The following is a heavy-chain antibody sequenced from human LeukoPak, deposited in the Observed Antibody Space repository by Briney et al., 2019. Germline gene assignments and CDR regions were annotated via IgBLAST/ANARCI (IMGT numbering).Heavy chain of an antibody. CDR3: ARGRSPYYDYVWGSYRPRNNWFDP. CDR2: INHSGST. J-gene: IGHJ5*02. D-gene: IGHD3-16*02. Sequence: PSETLSLTCAVYGGSFSGYYWSWIRQSPGKGLEWIGEINHSGSTNYNPSLKSRVTISVDTSKNQFSLKLSSVTAADTAVYYCARGRSPYYDYVWGSYRPRNNWFDPWGQGTLVTVSS. V-gene: IGHV4-34*01. CDR1: GGSFSGYY.